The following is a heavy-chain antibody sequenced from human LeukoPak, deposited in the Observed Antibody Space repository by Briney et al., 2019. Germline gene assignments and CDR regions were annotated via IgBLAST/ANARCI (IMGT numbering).Heavy chain of an antibody. D-gene: IGHD1-14*01. J-gene: IGHJ4*02. V-gene: IGHV3-48*03. CDR1: GFTFSSYE. CDR3: AREYNEFDY. Sequence: GGSLRLSCAASGFTFSSYEMKWVRQAPGKGLEWVSYISGSGSTIYYADSVKGGFSISRDNAKNSLYLQMNSLRAEDTAVYYCAREYNEFDYWGQGTLVTDSS. CDR2: ISGSGSTI.